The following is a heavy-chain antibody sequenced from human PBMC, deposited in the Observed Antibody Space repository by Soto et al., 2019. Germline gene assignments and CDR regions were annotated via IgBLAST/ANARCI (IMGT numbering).Heavy chain of an antibody. V-gene: IGHV1-69*18. CDR2: IVPIFETL. CDR1: GATFSGYA. D-gene: IGHD6-19*01. CDR3: VVMGNVAVSNPRSFDY. J-gene: IGHJ4*02. Sequence: QVQLVQSGAEVKKPGSSVKVSCKASGATFSGYAINWVRQAPGQGLEWLGRIVPIFETLNYAERFQGRVAITADESKTTVNMELTNLTHEDTAVYYCVVMGNVAVSNPRSFDYWGQGTQVTVSS.